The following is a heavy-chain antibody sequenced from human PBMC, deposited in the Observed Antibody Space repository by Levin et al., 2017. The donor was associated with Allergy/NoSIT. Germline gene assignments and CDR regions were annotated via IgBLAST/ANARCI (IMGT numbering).Heavy chain of an antibody. D-gene: IGHD3-16*02. V-gene: IGHV3-23*01. J-gene: IGHJ4*02. CDR1: GFTFSNYA. CDR2: ISGGGEHI. CDR3: AKDYPILGLGDLSHFPDS. Sequence: LSLTCVASGFTFSNYAMSWVRQASGEALEWVSGISGGGEHIFYADSVKGRFTISRDNSRNTLFLQMASLRAGDTALYYCAKDYPILGLGDLSHFPDSWGQGTLVTVSS.